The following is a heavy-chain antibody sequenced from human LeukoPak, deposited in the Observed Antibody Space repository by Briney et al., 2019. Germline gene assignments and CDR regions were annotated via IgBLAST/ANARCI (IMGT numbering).Heavy chain of an antibody. V-gene: IGHV1-18*01. D-gene: IGHD3-22*01. Sequence: ASVKVSCRASGYTFTSYGISWVRQAPGQGLEWMGWISANNGKTKYAQNLQGRVTMTTDTSTSTAYMELRSLRSDDTAVYYCARGYMTTIVEWFDPWGQGTRVTVSS. J-gene: IGHJ5*02. CDR1: GYTFTSYG. CDR3: ARGYMTTIVEWFDP. CDR2: ISANNGKT.